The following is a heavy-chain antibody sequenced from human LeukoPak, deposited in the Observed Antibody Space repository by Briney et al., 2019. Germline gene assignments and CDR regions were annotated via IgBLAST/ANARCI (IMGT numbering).Heavy chain of an antibody. CDR2: ITGSGGST. Sequence: GGSLRLSCVASGFTFSSYGMSWVRQAPVKGLEWVSVITGSGGSTYYADSVKGRFTISRDNSKNTLYLQMNSLRAEDTAVYYCAKVRVVVTAAGHYIDYWGQGALVTVSS. CDR1: GFTFSSYG. J-gene: IGHJ4*02. D-gene: IGHD2-21*02. CDR3: AKVRVVVTAAGHYIDY. V-gene: IGHV3-23*01.